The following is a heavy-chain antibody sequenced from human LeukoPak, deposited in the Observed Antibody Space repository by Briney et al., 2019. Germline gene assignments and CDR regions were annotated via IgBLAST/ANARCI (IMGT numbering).Heavy chain of an antibody. CDR1: GYTFTSYA. V-gene: IGHV1-3*01. CDR2: INAGNGNT. D-gene: IGHD6-13*01. CDR3: ARDARGAAAADDPLDI. Sequence: ASVKVSCKASGYTFTSYAMHWVRQAPGQRLEWMGWINAGNGNTKYSQKFRGRVTITRDTSASTAYMELSSLRSEDTAVYYCARDARGAAAADDPLDIWGQGTTVTVSS. J-gene: IGHJ3*02.